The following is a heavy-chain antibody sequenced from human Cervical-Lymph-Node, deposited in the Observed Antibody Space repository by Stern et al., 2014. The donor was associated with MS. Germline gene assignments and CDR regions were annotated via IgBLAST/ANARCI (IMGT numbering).Heavy chain of an antibody. D-gene: IGHD3-16*01. CDR1: GFTFDDHA. V-gene: IGHV3-9*01. CDR3: AKDLTSYYDEPLFDS. CDR2: LNWNSESI. Sequence: EVHLVESGGRLVQPGRSLRLSCAASGFTFDDHAMHWVRQPPGKGLEWVSGLNWNSESIGYADSVKGRFTISRDNAKNSLYLHMNSVRAEDTAFYYCAKDLTSYYDEPLFDSWGQGTLVTVSS. J-gene: IGHJ4*02.